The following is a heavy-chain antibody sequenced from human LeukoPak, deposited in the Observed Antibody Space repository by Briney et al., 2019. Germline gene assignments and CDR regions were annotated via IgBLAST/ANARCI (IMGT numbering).Heavy chain of an antibody. CDR1: GYTFTSYD. CDR3: ARRNTAINDY. Sequence: GASVKVSCKPSGYTFTSYDINWVRQAPGQGLEWMGWMNPNSGNTGYAQKFQGRVTMTRNTSISTAYMELSSLRSEDTAVYYCARRNTAINDYWGQGTLVTVSS. V-gene: IGHV1-8*01. CDR2: MNPNSGNT. D-gene: IGHD5-18*01. J-gene: IGHJ4*02.